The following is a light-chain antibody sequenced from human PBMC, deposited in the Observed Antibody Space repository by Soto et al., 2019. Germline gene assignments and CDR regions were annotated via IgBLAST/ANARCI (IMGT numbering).Light chain of an antibody. CDR1: QSVSSN. CDR3: QLYNNWPPLT. CDR2: GAS. J-gene: IGKJ4*01. Sequence: EIVMTQSPATLSVSPGERATLSCRASQSVSSNLAWYQQKPGQAPRLLMYGASTRATGIPARFSGSGSGTEFTLTISSLQSEDFAVYYCQLYNNWPPLTFGGGTKVEIK. V-gene: IGKV3-15*01.